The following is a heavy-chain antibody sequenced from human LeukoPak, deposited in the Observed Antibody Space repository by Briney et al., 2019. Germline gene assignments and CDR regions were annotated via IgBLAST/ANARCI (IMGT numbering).Heavy chain of an antibody. Sequence: PSQTLSLTCTVSGGSISSGSYYWSWIRQPAGKGLEWIGRIYTSGSTNYNPSLKSRVTISVDTSKNRFSLKLSSVTAADTAVYYCARDWVYSNYYDSSGYDIWGQGTLVTVSS. V-gene: IGHV4-61*02. CDR3: ARDWVYSNYYDSSGYDI. J-gene: IGHJ4*02. CDR1: GGSISSGSYY. D-gene: IGHD3-22*01. CDR2: IYTSGST.